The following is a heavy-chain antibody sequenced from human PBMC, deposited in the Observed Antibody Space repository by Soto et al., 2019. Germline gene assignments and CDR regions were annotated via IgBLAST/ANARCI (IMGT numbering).Heavy chain of an antibody. J-gene: IGHJ6*02. Sequence: QLQLQESGPGLVKPSETLSLTCTVSGGSIRSSSSYWDWIRQPPGKGLEWIGSIYYSGSTYYNPSTKSRVIISMDKSKNQFSLNVSSVTAADTAVYYCARRRGVVQDGMDVWGQGTTVIVSS. CDR1: GGSIRSSSSY. CDR2: IYYSGST. V-gene: IGHV4-39*01. D-gene: IGHD3-3*01. CDR3: ARRRGVVQDGMDV.